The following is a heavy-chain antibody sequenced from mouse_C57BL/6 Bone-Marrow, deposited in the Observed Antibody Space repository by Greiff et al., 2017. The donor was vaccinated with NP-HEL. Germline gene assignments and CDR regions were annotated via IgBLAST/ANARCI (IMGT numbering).Heavy chain of an antibody. J-gene: IGHJ4*01. CDR3: ANSYAMDY. D-gene: IGHD1-3*01. CDR1: GFTFSDYY. CDR2: ISNGGGST. Sequence: EVKFEESGGGLVQPGGSLKLSCAASGFTFSDYYMYWVRQTPEKRLEWVAYISNGGGSTYYPDTVKGRFTISRDNAKNTLYLQMSRLKSEDTAMYYCANSYAMDYWGQGTSVTVSS. V-gene: IGHV5-12*01.